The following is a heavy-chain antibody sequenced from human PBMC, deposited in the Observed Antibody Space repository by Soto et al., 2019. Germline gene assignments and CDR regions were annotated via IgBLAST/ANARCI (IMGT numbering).Heavy chain of an antibody. D-gene: IGHD6-19*01. CDR3: ARAVAGNNWFDP. Sequence: SETLSLTCTVSGGSISSYYWSWIRQPPGKGLEWIGYIYYSGSTNYNPSLKSRVTISVDTSKNQFSLKLSSVTAADTAVYYCARAVAGNNWFDPWGQGTLVTVS. CDR2: IYYSGST. CDR1: GGSISSYY. V-gene: IGHV4-59*01. J-gene: IGHJ5*02.